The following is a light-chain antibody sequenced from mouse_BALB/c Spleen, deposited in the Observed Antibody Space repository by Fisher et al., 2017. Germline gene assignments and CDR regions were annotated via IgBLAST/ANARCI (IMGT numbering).Light chain of an antibody. CDR2: DTS. J-gene: IGKJ5*01. CDR1: SSVSY. V-gene: IGKV4-55*01. Sequence: IVLTQSPAIMSASPGEKVTMTCSASSSVSYMYWYQQKPGSSPRLLIYDTSNLASGVPVRFSGSGPGTSYSLTISRMEAEDAATYYCQQWSSYPLTFGAGTKLELK. CDR3: QQWSSYPLT.